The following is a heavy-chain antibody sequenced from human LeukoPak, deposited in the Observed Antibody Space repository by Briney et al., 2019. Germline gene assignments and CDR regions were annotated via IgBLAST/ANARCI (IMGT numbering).Heavy chain of an antibody. V-gene: IGHV1-2*02. Sequence: ASVKVSCKASGYTFTGYYMHWVRQAPGQGLEWMGWINPNSGGTNYAQKFQGRVTMTRDTSISTAYMELSRLRPDDTAVYYCARDPLGVENAFDIWGQGTMVTVSS. J-gene: IGHJ3*02. CDR1: GYTFTGYY. CDR3: ARDPLGVENAFDI. D-gene: IGHD1-26*01. CDR2: INPNSGGT.